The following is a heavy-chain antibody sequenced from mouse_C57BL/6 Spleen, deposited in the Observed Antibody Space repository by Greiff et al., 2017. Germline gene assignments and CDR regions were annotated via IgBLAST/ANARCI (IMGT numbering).Heavy chain of an antibody. V-gene: IGHV1-64*01. J-gene: IGHJ4*01. D-gene: IGHD1-1*01. CDR1: GYTFTSYW. CDR2: IHPNSGST. Sequence: QVQLKQPGAELVKPGASVKLSCKASGYTFTSYWMHWVKQRPGQGLEWIGMIHPNSGSTNYNEKFKSKATLTVDKSSSTAYMQLSSLTSEDSSVYYCARRGPGSNYAMDYWGQGTSVTVSS. CDR3: ARRGPGSNYAMDY.